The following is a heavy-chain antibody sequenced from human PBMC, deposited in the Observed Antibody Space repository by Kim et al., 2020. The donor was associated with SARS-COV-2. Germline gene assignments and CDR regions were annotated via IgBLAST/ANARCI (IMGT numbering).Heavy chain of an antibody. CDR2: ISAYNGNT. CDR3: ARVSGSITMVRGVITEYYYYCGMDV. D-gene: IGHD3-10*01. J-gene: IGHJ6*02. CDR1: GYTFTSYG. V-gene: IGHV1-18*01. Sequence: ASVKVSCKASGYTFTSYGISWARQAPGQGLEWMGWISAYNGNTNYAQKLQGRVTMTTDTSTSTAYMELRSLRSDDTAVYYCARVSGSITMVRGVITEYYYYCGMDVWCQGATVTVSS.